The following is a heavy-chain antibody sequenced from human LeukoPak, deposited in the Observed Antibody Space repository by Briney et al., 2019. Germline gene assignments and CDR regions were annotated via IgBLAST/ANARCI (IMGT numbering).Heavy chain of an antibody. V-gene: IGHV3-11*03. Sequence: GGSLRLSCAASGFTFSDYYMSWIRQAPGKGLEWVSYISSSSSYTNYADSVKGRFTISRDNAKNSLYLQMNSLRAEDTAVYYCARSPIAAGPWYSDYWGQGTLVTVSS. CDR1: GFTFSDYY. CDR3: ARSPIAAGPWYSDY. D-gene: IGHD6-13*01. J-gene: IGHJ4*02. CDR2: ISSSSSYT.